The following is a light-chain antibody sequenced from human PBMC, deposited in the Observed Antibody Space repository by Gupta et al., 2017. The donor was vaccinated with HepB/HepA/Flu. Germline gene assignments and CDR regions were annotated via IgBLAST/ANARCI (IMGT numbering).Light chain of an antibody. CDR2: DVS. CDR3: SSYTSSSTHF. CDR1: SSDVGGYNY. J-gene: IGLJ1*01. Sequence: QSALTQPASVSGSPAQSITISCTGTSSDVGGYNYVSWYQQHPGKAPKLMIYDVSTRPSGVSNRFSGSKSGNTASLTISGIQAEDEADYYCSSYTSSSTHFFGTGTKVTVL. V-gene: IGLV2-14*01.